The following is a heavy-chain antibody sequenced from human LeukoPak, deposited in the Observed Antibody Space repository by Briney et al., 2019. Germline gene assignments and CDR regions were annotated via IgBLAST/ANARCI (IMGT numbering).Heavy chain of an antibody. CDR2: INHSGST. Sequence: PSETLSLTCAVYGGSFSGYYWSWIRQPPGKGLEWIGEINHSGSTNYNPSLKSRVTISVDTSKNQFSLKLSSVTAADTAVYYCARPWKLTEFDPWGQGTLVTVSS. CDR3: ARPWKLTEFDP. J-gene: IGHJ5*02. D-gene: IGHD4-23*01. CDR1: GGSFSGYY. V-gene: IGHV4-34*01.